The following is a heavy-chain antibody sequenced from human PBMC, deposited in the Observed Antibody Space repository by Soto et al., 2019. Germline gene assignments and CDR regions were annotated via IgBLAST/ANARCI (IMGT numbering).Heavy chain of an antibody. J-gene: IGHJ6*02. D-gene: IGHD6-6*01. CDR2: IYPGESDT. CDR1: GYSFTSYW. Sequence: GESLKISCKGSGYSFTSYWIGWVRQMPGKGLEWMGIIYPGESDTRYSPSFQGQVTISADKSISTAYLQWSSLKASETAMYYCARVGVIAARPVYYYYGMDVWGQGTTVTVSS. CDR3: ARVGVIAARPVYYYYGMDV. V-gene: IGHV5-51*01.